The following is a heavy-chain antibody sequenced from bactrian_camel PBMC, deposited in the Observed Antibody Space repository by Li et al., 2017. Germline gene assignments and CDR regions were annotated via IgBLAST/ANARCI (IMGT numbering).Heavy chain of an antibody. CDR2: SNTDGIR. Sequence: HVQLVESGGGSVQPGGSLRLSCTASGYHSPIYCMAWFRQAPGQEREWVASSNTDGIRTYTDSVQGRFAISRDNNAKNTVYLQMDSLIPEDTSMYYCAAGRCGYLTSETGPNRYEYDYWGQGTQVTVS. CDR1: GYHSPIYC. CDR3: AAGRCGYLTSETGPNRYEYDY. D-gene: IGHD5*01. J-gene: IGHJ4*01. V-gene: IGHV3S53*01.